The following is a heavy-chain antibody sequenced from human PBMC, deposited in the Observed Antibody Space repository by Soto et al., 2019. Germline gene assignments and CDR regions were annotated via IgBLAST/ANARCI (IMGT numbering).Heavy chain of an antibody. CDR3: AREDEGSSSSEYYYYYMDV. J-gene: IGHJ6*03. CDR2: IIPILGIA. V-gene: IGHV1-69*08. D-gene: IGHD6-6*01. Sequence: QVQLVPSGAEVKKPGSSVKVSCKASGGTFSSYTISWVRQAPGQGVGWVGRIIPILGIANYAQKFQGRVTITADKSTSTAYMELSSLRSEDTAVYYCAREDEGSSSSEYYYYYMDVWGKGTTVTVSS. CDR1: GGTFSSYT.